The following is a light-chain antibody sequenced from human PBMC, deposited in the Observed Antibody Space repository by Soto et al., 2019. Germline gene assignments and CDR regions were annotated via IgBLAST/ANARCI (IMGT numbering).Light chain of an antibody. V-gene: IGLV2-23*01. J-gene: IGLJ1*01. Sequence: QSALAQPDSVAGSPGQSNTISCTGTIDDVGAYNSVSWYQQLPHKAPQFILYTGTQRPSGVSSRFSGSTSGNAASLTIYGLQSYDEAAYFCCSSAPERTYVFGTGTKVTVL. CDR1: IDDVGAYNS. CDR3: CSSAPERTYV. CDR2: TGT.